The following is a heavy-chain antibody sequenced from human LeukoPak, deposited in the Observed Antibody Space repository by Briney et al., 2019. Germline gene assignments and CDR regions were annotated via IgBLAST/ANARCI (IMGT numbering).Heavy chain of an antibody. Sequence: GGSLRLSCAASGFSFSSYAMSWVRQAPGKGLEWVSAISGSGGSTYYADSVKGRFTISRDNSKNTLYLQMNSLRAEDTAVYYCAKDRFLVVPAAEFDYWGQGTLVTVSS. V-gene: IGHV3-23*01. D-gene: IGHD2-2*01. CDR1: GFSFSSYA. CDR2: ISGSGGST. CDR3: AKDRFLVVPAAEFDY. J-gene: IGHJ4*02.